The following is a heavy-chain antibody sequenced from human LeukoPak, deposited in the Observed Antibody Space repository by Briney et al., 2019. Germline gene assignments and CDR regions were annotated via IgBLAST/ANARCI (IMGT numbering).Heavy chain of an antibody. CDR3: ARGPRNDP. CDR1: GYPFTTWE. CDR2: VHPNSGNT. J-gene: IGHJ5*02. D-gene: IGHD1-14*01. Sequence: ASVKVSCKTSGYPFTTWEINWVRQAAGQGLEWMGWVHPNSGNTAYAQKFQGRVTMTRNTSISTAYMELSGLRSDDTAVYFCARGPRNDPWGQGTLVTVSS. V-gene: IGHV1-8*01.